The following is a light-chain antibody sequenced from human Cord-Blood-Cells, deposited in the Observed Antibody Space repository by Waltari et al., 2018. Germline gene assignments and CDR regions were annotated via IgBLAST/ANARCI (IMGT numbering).Light chain of an antibody. CDR2: LNSDGSH. Sequence: QLVLTQSPSASASLGASVKLTCTLSSGHSSYAIAWHQQQPEKGPRYLMKLNSDGSHSKGDGIPDPFSGSSSGAERYLTISSLQSEDEADYYCQTWGTGIHWVFGGGTKLTVL. CDR3: QTWGTGIHWV. CDR1: SGHSSYA. J-gene: IGLJ3*02. V-gene: IGLV4-69*01.